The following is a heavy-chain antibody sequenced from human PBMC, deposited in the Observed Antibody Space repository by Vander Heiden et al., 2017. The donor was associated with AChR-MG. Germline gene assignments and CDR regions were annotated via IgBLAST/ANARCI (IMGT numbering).Heavy chain of an antibody. CDR3: AKDIILTGYWMGLDGFDY. D-gene: IGHD3-9*01. V-gene: IGHV3-23*01. Sequence: EVQLLESGGGLVQPGGSLRLSCAASGFTFSSYAMSWVRQAPGKGLEWVSAISGSGGSTYYADSVKGRFTISRDNSKNTLYLQMNSLRAEDTAVHYCAKDIILTGYWMGLDGFDYWGQGTLVTVSS. J-gene: IGHJ4*02. CDR2: ISGSGGST. CDR1: GFTFSSYA.